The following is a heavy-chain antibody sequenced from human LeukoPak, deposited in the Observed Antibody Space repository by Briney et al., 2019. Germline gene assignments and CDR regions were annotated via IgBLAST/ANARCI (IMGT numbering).Heavy chain of an antibody. CDR2: ISGSGGST. CDR1: GFTFSSYG. CDR3: AKDLGLEGVTYAGVDY. D-gene: IGHD2-21*02. V-gene: IGHV3-23*01. Sequence: GGSLRLSCAASGFTFSSYGMSWVRQAPGRGLEWVSAISGSGGSTYYADSVKGRFTISRDNSKNTLYLQMNSLRAEDTAVYYCAKDLGLEGVTYAGVDYWGQGTLVTVSS. J-gene: IGHJ4*02.